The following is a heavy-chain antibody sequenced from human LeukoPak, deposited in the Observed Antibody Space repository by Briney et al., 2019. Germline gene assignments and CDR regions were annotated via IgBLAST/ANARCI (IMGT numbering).Heavy chain of an antibody. Sequence: GGSLRLSCAASGFTFSSYSMNWVRQAPGKGLEWVSSISSSSSYIYYADSVKGRFTISRDNAKNSLYLQMNSLRAEDTAVYYCARQPVYSSSEYYYYYYMDVWGKGTTVTVSS. D-gene: IGHD6-13*01. CDR3: ARQPVYSSSEYYYYYYMDV. CDR1: GFTFSSYS. J-gene: IGHJ6*03. CDR2: ISSSSSYI. V-gene: IGHV3-21*01.